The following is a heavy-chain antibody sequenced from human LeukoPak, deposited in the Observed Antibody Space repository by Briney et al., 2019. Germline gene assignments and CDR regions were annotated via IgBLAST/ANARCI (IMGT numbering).Heavy chain of an antibody. J-gene: IGHJ4*02. V-gene: IGHV3-30-3*01. D-gene: IGHD3-3*01. CDR1: GFTLSSYA. CDR3: ARIVYDFWSGSLGY. CDR2: ISYDGSNK. Sequence: PGGSLRLSCAASGFTLSSYAMHWVRQAPGKGLEWVAVISYDGSNKYYADSVKGRFTISRDNSKNTLYLQMNSLRAEDTAVYYCARIVYDFWSGSLGYWGQGTLVTVSS.